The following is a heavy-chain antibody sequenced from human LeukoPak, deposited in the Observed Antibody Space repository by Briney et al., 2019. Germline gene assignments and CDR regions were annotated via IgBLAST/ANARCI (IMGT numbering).Heavy chain of an antibody. D-gene: IGHD4-23*01. CDR2: IRSKAYGGTT. J-gene: IGHJ4*02. V-gene: IGHV3-49*04. Sequence: GESLRLSCTASGFTFGDYAMSWVRQAPGKGREWVGFIRSKAYGGTTEYAASVKGRFTISRDDSNSIAYLQMNSLKTEDTAVYYCTGGGNSVWGQGTLVTLSS. CDR1: GFTFGDYA. CDR3: TGGGNSV.